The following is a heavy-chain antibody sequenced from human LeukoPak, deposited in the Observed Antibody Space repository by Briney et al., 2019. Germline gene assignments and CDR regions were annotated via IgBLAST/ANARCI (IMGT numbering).Heavy chain of an antibody. J-gene: IGHJ6*03. CDR2: IRYDGSNK. V-gene: IGHV3-30*02. D-gene: IGHD5-12*01. CDR1: GFTFISYG. CDR3: AKDTVKVTTIRRVPHYMDV. Sequence: PGGSLRLSCAASGFTFISYGRHWVRQAPGKGLEWVTFIRYDGSNKYYADSVKGRFIISRDNSKNTLYLQMNSLRAEDTAVYYCAKDTVKVTTIRRVPHYMDVWGKGTTVTISS.